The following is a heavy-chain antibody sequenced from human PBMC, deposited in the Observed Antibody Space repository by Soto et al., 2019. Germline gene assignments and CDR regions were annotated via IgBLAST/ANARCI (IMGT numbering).Heavy chain of an antibody. CDR2: ISYDGSNK. J-gene: IGHJ1*01. D-gene: IGHD6-19*01. Sequence: QVQLVESGGGVVQPGRSLRLSCAASGFTFSSYGMHWVRQAPGKGLEWVAVISYDGSNKYYADSVKGRFTISRDNSKNPLNLQMNSLRAEDTAVYYCAEEVAGTQDFQHWGQGTLVTVSS. CDR1: GFTFSSYG. V-gene: IGHV3-30*18. CDR3: AEEVAGTQDFQH.